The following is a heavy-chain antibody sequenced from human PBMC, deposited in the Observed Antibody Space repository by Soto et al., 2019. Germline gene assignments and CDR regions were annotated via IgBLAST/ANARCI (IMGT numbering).Heavy chain of an antibody. J-gene: IGHJ4*02. D-gene: IGHD2-21*01. CDR3: TRGGDAYKNGH. CDR1: GGSVSIGTYY. V-gene: IGHV4-61*01. CDR2: IHYRGST. Sequence: QVQLQESGPGRVKPSETLSLTCTVPGGSVSIGTYYWSWIRQPPGKGLEWIGFIHYRGSTNYNPSLKSRVTMSVDTSKTPFSLKLTSVSAADTAVYYCTRGGDAYKNGHWGQGTLVTVSS.